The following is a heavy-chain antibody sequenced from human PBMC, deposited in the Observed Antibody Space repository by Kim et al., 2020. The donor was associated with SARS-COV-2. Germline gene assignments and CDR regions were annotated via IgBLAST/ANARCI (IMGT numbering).Heavy chain of an antibody. CDR1: GYSISAGSY. CDR3: ARAREMAFGP. CDR2: FYHGGSP. J-gene: IGHJ5*02. D-gene: IGHD2-8*01. V-gene: IGHV4-38-2*02. Sequence: SETLSLTCTVSGYSISAGSYWGWLRQPPGKALEWIGNFYHGGSPYYNPSLRSRVTISEDSSKNPFSLRLNSVTATDTAVYYCARAREMAFGPWGQGTLV.